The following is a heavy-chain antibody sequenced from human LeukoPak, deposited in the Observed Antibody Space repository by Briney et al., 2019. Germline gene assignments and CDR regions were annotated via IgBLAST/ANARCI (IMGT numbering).Heavy chain of an antibody. CDR2: INPNGGGT. D-gene: IGHD3-10*01. J-gene: IGHJ4*02. CDR1: GYIFTGYY. Sequence: ASVKVSCKASGYIFTGYYMHWVRQAPGQGLEWMGWINPNGGGTNYAQKFQGRVTMTRDTSISTVYMEVSRLRSDDTAVYYCARDRLNYYGSGKFDYWSQGTLVTVSS. CDR3: ARDRLNYYGSGKFDY. V-gene: IGHV1-2*02.